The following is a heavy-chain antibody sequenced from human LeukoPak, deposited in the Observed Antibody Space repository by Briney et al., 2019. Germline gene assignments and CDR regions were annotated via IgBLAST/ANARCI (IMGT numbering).Heavy chain of an antibody. Sequence: GESLKISCKGPGYSFTSYWIGWVRQMPGKGLEWMGIIYPGDSDTRYCPSFQGQVTISADKSINTAYLQWSSLKASDTAMYYCASFLYSSGCHYWGQGTLVTVSS. CDR1: GYSFTSYW. CDR2: IYPGDSDT. D-gene: IGHD6-19*01. CDR3: ASFLYSSGCHY. V-gene: IGHV5-51*01. J-gene: IGHJ4*02.